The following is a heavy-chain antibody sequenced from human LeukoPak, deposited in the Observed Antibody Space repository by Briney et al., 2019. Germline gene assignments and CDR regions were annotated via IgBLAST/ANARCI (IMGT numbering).Heavy chain of an antibody. D-gene: IGHD6-13*01. J-gene: IGHJ4*02. CDR3: AKDRTLRHSSLLY. V-gene: IGHV3-23*01. CDR2: ISGSGGST. Sequence: GGSLRLSCAASGFTFSSYAMSWVRQAPGKGLEWVSAISGSGGSTYCADSVKGRFTISRDNSKNTLYLQMNSLRAEDTAVYYCAKDRTLRHSSLLYWGQGTLVTVSS. CDR1: GFTFSSYA.